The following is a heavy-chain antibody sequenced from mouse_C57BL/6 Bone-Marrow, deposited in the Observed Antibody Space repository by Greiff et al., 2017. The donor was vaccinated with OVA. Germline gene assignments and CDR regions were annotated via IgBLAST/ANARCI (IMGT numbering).Heavy chain of an antibody. J-gene: IGHJ3*01. D-gene: IGHD4-1*01. V-gene: IGHV1-42*01. CDR2: INPSTGGT. CDR1: GYSFPGYY. Sequence: VQLQQSGPELAKPGASVKISCKASGYSFPGYYLNWVKQSPEKSLEWIGEINPSTGGTTYNQKFKAKATLTVDKSSSTAYMQLKSLTSEDSAVYYCARGGTSPFAYWGQGTLVTVSA. CDR3: ARGGTSPFAY.